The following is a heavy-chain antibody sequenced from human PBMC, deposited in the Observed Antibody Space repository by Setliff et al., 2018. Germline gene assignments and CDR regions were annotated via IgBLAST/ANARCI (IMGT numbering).Heavy chain of an antibody. D-gene: IGHD3-3*01. CDR2: IYTSWST. V-gene: IGHV4-4*07. CDR3: ARVSGFLYVDV. J-gene: IGHJ6*03. CDR1: GGSISTYY. Sequence: SETLSLTCTVSGGSISTYYWSWIRRPAGKGLEWIGHIYTSWSTNYNPSLKSRVTMSVDTTKNQFSLKLTSVTAADTAVYYCARVSGFLYVDVWGKGTTVTVSS.